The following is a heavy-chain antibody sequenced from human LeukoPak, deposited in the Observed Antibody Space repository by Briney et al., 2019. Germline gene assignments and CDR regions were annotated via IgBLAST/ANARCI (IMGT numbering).Heavy chain of an antibody. V-gene: IGHV3-33*01. D-gene: IGHD3-9*01. CDR3: ARSTSSEYDIYHFDY. Sequence: GGSLRLSCAASGFTFSSYGMHWVRQAPGKGLEWVAVIWYDGNNKYYADSVKGRFTISRDNSKNTLYLQMNSLRAEDAAVYYCARSTSSEYDIYHFDYWGQGTLVTVSS. CDR1: GFTFSSYG. CDR2: IWYDGNNK. J-gene: IGHJ4*02.